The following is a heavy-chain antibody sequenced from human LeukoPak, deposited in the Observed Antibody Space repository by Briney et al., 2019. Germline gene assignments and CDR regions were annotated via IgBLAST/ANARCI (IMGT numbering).Heavy chain of an antibody. CDR2: INHSGST. CDR1: GGSFSGYY. V-gene: IGHV4-34*01. Sequence: SETLSLTCAVYGGSFSGYYWSWIRQPPGKGLEWIGVINHSGSTNYNPSLKSRVTISVDTSKNQFSLKLSSVTAADTAVYYCATRAFRYSSSWIDYWGQGTLVTVSS. D-gene: IGHD6-13*01. CDR3: ATRAFRYSSSWIDY. J-gene: IGHJ4*02.